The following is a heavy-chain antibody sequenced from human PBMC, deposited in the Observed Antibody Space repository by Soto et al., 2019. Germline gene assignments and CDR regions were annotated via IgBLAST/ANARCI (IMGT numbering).Heavy chain of an antibody. D-gene: IGHD4-17*01. V-gene: IGHV2-5*02. J-gene: IGHJ6*03. Sequence: QITLKESGPTLVKPTQTLTLTCTFSGFSLNTSGVGVGWIRQPPGKALEWLALIYWDDDKRSSPSLKSRLTITKDTSKNQVVLTMTNMDPVDTATYYCAHRSGRGDYGYYMDVWGKGTTVTVSS. CDR2: IYWDDDK. CDR3: AHRSGRGDYGYYMDV. CDR1: GFSLNTSGVG.